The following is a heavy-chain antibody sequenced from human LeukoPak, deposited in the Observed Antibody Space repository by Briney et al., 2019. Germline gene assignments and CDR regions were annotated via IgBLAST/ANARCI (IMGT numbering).Heavy chain of an antibody. J-gene: IGHJ4*02. CDR1: GGSISSYC. CDR2: IYTSGST. CDR3: ARDGGSWVSGWFFDY. Sequence: SETLSLTCTVSGGSISSYCWSWIRQPAGKGLEWIGRIYTSGSTNYNPSLKSRVTISVDTSKNQFSLKLSSVTAADTAVYYCARDGGSWVSGWFFDYWGQGTLVTVSS. D-gene: IGHD6-19*01. V-gene: IGHV4-4*07.